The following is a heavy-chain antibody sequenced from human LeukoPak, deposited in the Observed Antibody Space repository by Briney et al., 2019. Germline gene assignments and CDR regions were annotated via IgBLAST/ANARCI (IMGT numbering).Heavy chain of an antibody. CDR1: GFTFSNYA. J-gene: IGHJ4*02. V-gene: IGHV3-30*04. CDR3: VRDDRGFSGYHFDC. Sequence: GRSLRLSCIASGFTFSNYAVHWVRQAPGKRPEWVAFISNNGRDKNYADSVQGRFTISRDNSKNTLYLQMDSLRVDDTAIFYCVRDDRGFSGYHFDCWGQGTLVTVSS. CDR2: ISNNGRDK. D-gene: IGHD5-12*01.